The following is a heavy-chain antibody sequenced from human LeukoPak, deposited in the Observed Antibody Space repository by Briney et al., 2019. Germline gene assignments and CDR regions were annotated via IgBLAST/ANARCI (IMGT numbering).Heavy chain of an antibody. Sequence: SETLSLTCTVSGGSISSYYWSWIRQPPGKGLEWIGYIYTSGSTNYNPSPKSRVTISVDTSKNQFSLKLSSVTAADTAVYYCVGGPNHYDFWSGYYSPQFYMDVWGKGTTVTVSS. CDR1: GGSISSYY. D-gene: IGHD3-3*01. J-gene: IGHJ6*03. CDR3: VGGPNHYDFWSGYYSPQFYMDV. CDR2: IYTSGST. V-gene: IGHV4-4*09.